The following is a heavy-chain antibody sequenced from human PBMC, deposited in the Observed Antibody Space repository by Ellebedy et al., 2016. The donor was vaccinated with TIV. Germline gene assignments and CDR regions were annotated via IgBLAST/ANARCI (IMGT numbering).Heavy chain of an antibody. V-gene: IGHV1-69*04. J-gene: IGHJ4*02. D-gene: IGHD3-22*01. Sequence: SVKVSXKASGGTFSSYAISWVRQAPGQGLEWMGRIIPILGIANYAQKFQGRVTITADKSTSTAYMELSSLRSEDTAVYYCARDLGSSGYYSLFDYWGQGTLVTVSS. CDR1: GGTFSSYA. CDR3: ARDLGSSGYYSLFDY. CDR2: IIPILGIA.